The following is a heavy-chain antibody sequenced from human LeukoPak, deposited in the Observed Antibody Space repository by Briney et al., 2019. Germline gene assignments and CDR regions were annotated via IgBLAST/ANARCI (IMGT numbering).Heavy chain of an antibody. D-gene: IGHD4-17*01. Sequence: GRSLRLSCAASGFPFRSYAMPWVRPAPGKGLEWVAVISYDGSNKYYADSVKGRFTISRDNSKNTLYLQMNSLRAEDTAVYYCARAGYGDYNQLAYYYYGMDVWGQGTTVTVSS. CDR3: ARAGYGDYNQLAYYYYGMDV. V-gene: IGHV3-30-3*01. CDR2: ISYDGSNK. CDR1: GFPFRSYA. J-gene: IGHJ6*02.